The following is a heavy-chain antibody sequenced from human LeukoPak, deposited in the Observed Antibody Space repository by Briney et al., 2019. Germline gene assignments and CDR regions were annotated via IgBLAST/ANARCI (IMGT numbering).Heavy chain of an antibody. D-gene: IGHD3-10*01. Sequence: SETLSLTCTVSGGSISSYYWSWLRQPPGKGLEWIGYIYYSGSTNYNHSLKSRVTISVDTSKNQFSLKLSSVTAADTAVYYCARGRSSMVRGYYYYYMDVWGKGTTVTISS. J-gene: IGHJ6*03. CDR1: GGSISSYY. V-gene: IGHV4-59*01. CDR3: ARGRSSMVRGYYYYYMDV. CDR2: IYYSGST.